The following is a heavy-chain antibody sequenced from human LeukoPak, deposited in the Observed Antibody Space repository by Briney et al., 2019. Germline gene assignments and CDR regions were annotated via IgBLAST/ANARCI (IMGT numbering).Heavy chain of an antibody. J-gene: IGHJ4*02. Sequence: SVKVSCKVSGYTLTELSMHWVRQAPGKGLEWMGGFDPEDGETIYAQKFQGRVTMTEDTSTDTAYMELSSLRSEDTAVYYCATTYCGGDCYSHFDYWGQGTLVTVSS. CDR3: ATTYCGGDCYSHFDY. CDR1: GYTLTELS. D-gene: IGHD2-21*02. V-gene: IGHV1-24*01. CDR2: FDPEDGET.